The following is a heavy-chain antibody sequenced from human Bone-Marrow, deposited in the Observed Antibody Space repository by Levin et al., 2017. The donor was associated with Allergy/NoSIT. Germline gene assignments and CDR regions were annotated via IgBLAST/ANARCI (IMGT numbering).Heavy chain of an antibody. CDR3: ARVQQAVTTAINYYYYGMDV. D-gene: IGHD4-17*01. CDR1: GFTFSSYG. V-gene: IGHV3-33*01. Sequence: GESLKISCAASGFTFSSYGMHWVRQAPGKGLEWVAVIWYDGSNKYYADSVKGRFTISRDNSKNTLYLQMNSLRAEDTAVYYCARVQQAVTTAINYYYYGMDVWGQGTTVTVSS. J-gene: IGHJ6*02. CDR2: IWYDGSNK.